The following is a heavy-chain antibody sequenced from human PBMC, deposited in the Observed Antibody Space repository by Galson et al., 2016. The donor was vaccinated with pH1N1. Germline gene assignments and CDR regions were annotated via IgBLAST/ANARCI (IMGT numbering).Heavy chain of an antibody. V-gene: IGHV4-34*01. CDR1: GGSLSGTY. CDR3: ARRKPNFDPHVIDF. D-gene: IGHD3-9*01. Sequence: ETLSLTCAVYGGSLSGTYWSWIRQSPGKGLEWIGEIHPGGSTNYNPSLKSRVTMFADTSRNQFSLNLSSLTAANPALYFCARRKPNFDPHVIDFWGQGALVTVSS. CDR2: IHPGGST. J-gene: IGHJ4*02.